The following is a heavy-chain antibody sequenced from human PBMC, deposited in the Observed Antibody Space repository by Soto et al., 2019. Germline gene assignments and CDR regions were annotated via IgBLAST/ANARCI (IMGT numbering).Heavy chain of an antibody. Sequence: QVQLQQWGAGLLKPSETLSLTCAVYGGSFSGYYWSWIRQRPGKGLEWIGEINHSGSTNYNPSLKSRVTISVDTSKNQFSLKLSSVTAADTAVYYCARVNRGREDYWGQGTLVTVSS. D-gene: IGHD1-26*01. J-gene: IGHJ4*02. CDR1: GGSFSGYY. V-gene: IGHV4-34*01. CDR2: INHSGST. CDR3: ARVNRGREDY.